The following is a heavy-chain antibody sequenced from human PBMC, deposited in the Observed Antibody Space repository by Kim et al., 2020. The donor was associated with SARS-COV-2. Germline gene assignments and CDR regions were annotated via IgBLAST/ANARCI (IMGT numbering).Heavy chain of an antibody. CDR3: AKVGDILTGYLPFYYYYGMDV. CDR1: GFTFSSYA. Sequence: GGSLRLSCAASGFTFSSYAMSWVRQAPGKGLEWVSAISGSGGSTYYADSVKGRFTISRDNSKNTLYLQMNSLRAEDTAVYYCAKVGDILTGYLPFYYYYGMDVWGQGTTVTVSS. J-gene: IGHJ6*02. V-gene: IGHV3-23*01. CDR2: ISGSGGST. D-gene: IGHD3-9*01.